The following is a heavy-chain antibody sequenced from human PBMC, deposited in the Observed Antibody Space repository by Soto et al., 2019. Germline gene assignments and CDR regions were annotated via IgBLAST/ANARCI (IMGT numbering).Heavy chain of an antibody. J-gene: IGHJ4*02. V-gene: IGHV5-51*01. CDR2: IYPGDSDT. D-gene: IGHD2-21*02. Sequence: ESPETSCTGSGHSFTRCWTGWVPQIPVKGLEWMGIIYPGDSDTRYSPSFQGQVTISADKSISTAYLQWSSLKASDTAMYYCARLEHIVVVTALRGFDYWGQGTLVTVSP. CDR1: GHSFTRCW. CDR3: ARLEHIVVVTALRGFDY.